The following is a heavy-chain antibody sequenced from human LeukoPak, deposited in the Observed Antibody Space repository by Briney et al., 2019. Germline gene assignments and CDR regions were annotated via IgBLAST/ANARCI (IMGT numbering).Heavy chain of an antibody. J-gene: IGHJ4*02. V-gene: IGHV4-59*12. CDR1: GASISSYY. CDR2: IYYSGSI. CDR3: ARDRKYGSESLRRLDY. D-gene: IGHD3-10*01. Sequence: PSETLSLTCTVSGASISSYYWSWIRQPPGKGLEWIGDIYYSGSIKYNPSLKSRVTMSVDTSKNQFSLKLSSVTVADTAVYYCARDRKYGSESLRRLDYWGQGTLVTVSS.